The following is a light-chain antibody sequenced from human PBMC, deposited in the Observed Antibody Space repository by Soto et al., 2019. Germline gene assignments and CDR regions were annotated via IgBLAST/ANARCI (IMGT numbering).Light chain of an antibody. CDR1: STNVGHNS. CDR3: GEWDDRMTVYV. CDR2: DNN. J-gene: IGLJ1*01. Sequence: QSVLTQPPSVSAAPGQEVTISCSGSSTNVGHNSVSWYQQLPGTAPKLLIYDNNKRPSGVPARFSGSKSGTSATLGITGLQTGDEADYYCGEWDDRMTVYVFVSGTKVTXL. V-gene: IGLV1-51*01.